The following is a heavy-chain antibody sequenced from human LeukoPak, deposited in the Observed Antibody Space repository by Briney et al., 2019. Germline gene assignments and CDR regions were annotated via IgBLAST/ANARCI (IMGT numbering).Heavy chain of an antibody. D-gene: IGHD6-19*01. V-gene: IGHV3-23*01. Sequence: GGSLRLSCAASGFTFSSYAMSWVRQAPGKGLEWVSAISGSGGRRYYADSVKGRLTISRDNSKNTLYLQMNSLRAEDTAVYYCAKEVQWLVLNGLFDYWGQGTRVTVSS. CDR3: AKEVQWLVLNGLFDY. CDR1: GFTFSSYA. CDR2: ISGSGGRR. J-gene: IGHJ4*02.